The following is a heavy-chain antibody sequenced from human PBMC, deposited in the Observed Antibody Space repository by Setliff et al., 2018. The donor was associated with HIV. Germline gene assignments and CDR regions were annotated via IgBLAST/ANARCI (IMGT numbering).Heavy chain of an antibody. J-gene: IGHJ4*02. CDR1: GYTFTSYD. Sequence: WASVKVSCKTSGYTFTSYDINWVRQATGQGLEWMGWMNPNSGNRGYAQKFQGRVTISRNTSISTAYMELSSLRSDDTAVYYCARGRLRWSPDYWGQGTLVTVSS. D-gene: IGHD2-8*01. V-gene: IGHV1-8*03. CDR2: MNPNSGNR. CDR3: ARGRLRWSPDY.